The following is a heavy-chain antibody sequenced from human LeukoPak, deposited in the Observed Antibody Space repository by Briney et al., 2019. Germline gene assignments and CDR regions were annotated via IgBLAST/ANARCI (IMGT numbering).Heavy chain of an antibody. Sequence: ASVKVSCKASGYTFTSYGISWVRQATGQGLEWMGWMNPISGNTGYAQKFQGRVTMTRNTSINTAYMELNSLRSEDTAVYYCARANPVCFWGQGTPVTVSS. J-gene: IGHJ4*02. CDR3: ARANPVCF. D-gene: IGHD2-21*01. CDR1: GYTFTSYG. CDR2: MNPISGNT. V-gene: IGHV1-8*01.